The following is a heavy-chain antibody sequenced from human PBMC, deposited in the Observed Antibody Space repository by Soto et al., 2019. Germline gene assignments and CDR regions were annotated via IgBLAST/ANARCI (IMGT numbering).Heavy chain of an antibody. CDR3: ARGPIAKDLGPFDY. J-gene: IGHJ4*02. CDR2: INHSGST. V-gene: IGHV4-34*01. CDR1: GGSFSTYY. Sequence: QVQLQQWGAGLLRPSETLSLTCAVNGGSFSTYYWSWIRQPPGRGLEWVGEINHSGSTNYNPSLKSRFTMSVDTSKNQFSLKLSSVTAADTAVYYCARGPIAKDLGPFDYWGQGTLVTVSS.